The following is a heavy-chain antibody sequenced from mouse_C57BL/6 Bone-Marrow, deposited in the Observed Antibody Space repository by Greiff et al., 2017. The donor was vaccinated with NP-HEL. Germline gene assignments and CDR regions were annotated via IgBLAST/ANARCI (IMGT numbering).Heavy chain of an antibody. J-gene: IGHJ1*03. D-gene: IGHD2-3*01. CDR2: ISSGSSTI. V-gene: IGHV5-17*01. Sequence: EVKLVESGGGLVKPGGSLKLSCAASGFTFSDYGMHWVRQAPEKGLEWVAYISSGSSTIYYADTVKGRFTISRDTDKNTLFLQMTSLRSEDTAMYYCARPIYDGYYGYFDVWGTGTTVTVSS. CDR3: ARPIYDGYYGYFDV. CDR1: GFTFSDYG.